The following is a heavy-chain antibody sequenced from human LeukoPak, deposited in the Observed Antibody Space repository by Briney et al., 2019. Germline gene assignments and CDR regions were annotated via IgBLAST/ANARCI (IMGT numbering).Heavy chain of an antibody. J-gene: IGHJ5*02. V-gene: IGHV1-18*01. Sequence: ASVKLSCKASGYTFTSYGISWVRQAPGQGLEWMGWITAYNGNTNYEQKLQGRVTMTTDTSTSTAYMELRSLGSDDTAVYYCARDLNYYGSDNNWFDPWGQGTLVTVSS. D-gene: IGHD3-10*01. CDR1: GYTFTSYG. CDR2: ITAYNGNT. CDR3: ARDLNYYGSDNNWFDP.